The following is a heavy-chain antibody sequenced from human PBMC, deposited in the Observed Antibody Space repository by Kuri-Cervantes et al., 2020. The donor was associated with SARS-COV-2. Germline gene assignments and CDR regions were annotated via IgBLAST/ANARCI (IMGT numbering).Heavy chain of an antibody. CDR3: ARERITMTKKRWENDAFDI. V-gene: IGHV3-30*02. CDR2: IRYDGSNK. CDR1: GFTFSSYG. D-gene: IGHD3-22*01. Sequence: GGSLRLSCAASGFTFSSYGMHWVRQAPGKGLEWVAFIRYDGSNKYYADSVKGRFTISRDNAKNSLYLQMNSLRAEDTAVYYCARERITMTKKRWENDAFDIWGQGTMVTVSS. J-gene: IGHJ3*02.